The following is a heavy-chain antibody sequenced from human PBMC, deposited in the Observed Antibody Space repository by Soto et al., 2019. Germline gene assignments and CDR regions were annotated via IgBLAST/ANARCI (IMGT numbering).Heavy chain of an antibody. CDR3: ARAGSSSWSIWFDP. CDR2: IYYSEST. J-gene: IGHJ5*02. D-gene: IGHD6-13*01. CDR1: GDSISTYY. Sequence: SETLSLTCTVSGDSISTYYWSWIRQPPGKGLEWIGYIYYSESTNYNPSLKSRVTISVDTSKNQLSLKLNSVTAADTAVYYCARAGSSSWSIWFDPWGQGTLVTVSS. V-gene: IGHV4-59*01.